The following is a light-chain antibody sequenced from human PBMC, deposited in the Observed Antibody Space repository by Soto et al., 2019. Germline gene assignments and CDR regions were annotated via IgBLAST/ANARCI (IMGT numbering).Light chain of an antibody. J-gene: IGKJ5*01. V-gene: IGKV3-20*01. Sequence: ETVLTQSPATLSLSAGERATLSCGASHSVSISYLAWYQQKHGQAPRLLIYGASTRATGIPARFSGSGSGTDFTLTISRLEPEDFAVYYCQQYGNSPITFGQGTRVEIK. CDR1: HSVSISY. CDR2: GAS. CDR3: QQYGNSPIT.